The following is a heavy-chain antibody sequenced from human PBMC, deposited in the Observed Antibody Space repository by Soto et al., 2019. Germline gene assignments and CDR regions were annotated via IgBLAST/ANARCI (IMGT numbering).Heavy chain of an antibody. D-gene: IGHD5-12*01. CDR1: GGSISSYY. J-gene: IGHJ4*02. CDR3: AREVLRDGYNYVNYFDY. CDR2: IYYSGST. V-gene: IGHV4-59*01. Sequence: PSETLSLTCTVSGGSISSYYWSWIRQPPGKGLEWIGYIYYSGSTNYNPSLKSRVTISVDTSKNQFSLKLSSVTAADTAVYYCAREVLRDGYNYVNYFDYWGQGTQVTVSS.